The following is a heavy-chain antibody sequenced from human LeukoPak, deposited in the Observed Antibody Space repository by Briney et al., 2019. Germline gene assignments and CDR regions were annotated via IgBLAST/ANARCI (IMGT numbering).Heavy chain of an antibody. CDR3: ATGNYYDSRGYYTFGY. V-gene: IGHV3-74*01. J-gene: IGHJ1*01. Sequence: AGGSLRLSCAASGFTFSKYWMHWVRQVPGKGLVWVSLINGDGSITNYADFVKGRFTISRDNAKNTLSLQVNSLRAEDTAVYYCATGNYYDSRGYYTFGYWGQGTLVTVSS. CDR1: GFTFSKYW. CDR2: INGDGSIT. D-gene: IGHD3-22*01.